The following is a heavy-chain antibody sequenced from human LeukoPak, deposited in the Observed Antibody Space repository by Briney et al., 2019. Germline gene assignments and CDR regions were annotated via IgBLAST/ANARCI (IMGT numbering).Heavy chain of an antibody. CDR2: MNPNSGNT. D-gene: IGHD4-17*01. CDR1: GYTFTSYD. CDR3: ARYFGDYDAFDI. V-gene: IGHV1-8*01. Sequence: ASVMVSCKASGYTFTSYDINWVRQATGQGLEWMGWMNPNSGNTGYAQKFQGRVTMTRNTSISTAYMELSSLRSEDTAVYYCARYFGDYDAFDIWGQGTMVTVSS. J-gene: IGHJ3*02.